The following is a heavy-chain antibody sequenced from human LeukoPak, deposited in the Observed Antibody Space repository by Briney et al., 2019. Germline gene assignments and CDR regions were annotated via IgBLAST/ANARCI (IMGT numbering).Heavy chain of an antibody. Sequence: SETLSVTCSVSGGSIRGYYWNWIRQPPGKGLEWIGYIYYSGSTNYNPSLKSRVTISVDKSKRQFSLNLTSVTAADTAVYYCARGGDYCNSFDPWGQGTLVSVSS. CDR3: ARGGDYCNSFDP. CDR2: IYYSGST. V-gene: IGHV4-59*01. J-gene: IGHJ5*02. CDR1: GGSIRGYY. D-gene: IGHD4-17*01.